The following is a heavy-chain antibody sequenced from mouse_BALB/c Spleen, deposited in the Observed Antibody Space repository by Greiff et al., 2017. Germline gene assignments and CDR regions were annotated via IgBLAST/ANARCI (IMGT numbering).Heavy chain of an antibody. CDR2: ISDGGSYT. V-gene: IGHV5-4*02. CDR1: GFTFSDYY. Sequence: VQLKESGGGLVKPGGSLKLSCAASGFTFSDYYMYWVRQTPEKRLEWVATISDGGSYTYYPDSVKGRFTISRDNAKNNLYLQMSSLKSEDTAMYYCARGGMDYWGQGTSVTVSS. J-gene: IGHJ4*01. CDR3: ARGGMDY.